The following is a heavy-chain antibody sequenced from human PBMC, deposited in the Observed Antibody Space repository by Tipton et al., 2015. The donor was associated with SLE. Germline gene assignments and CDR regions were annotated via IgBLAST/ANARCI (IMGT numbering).Heavy chain of an antibody. J-gene: IGHJ3*02. CDR1: GGSFSDYY. CDR2: ISSTGSTI. D-gene: IGHD5-24*01. V-gene: IGHV3-11*04. CDR3: AREADGSYFDAFDI. Sequence: LSLTCAVYGGSFSDYYMSWIRQAKGKGLEWISYISSTGSTIYYADSVKGRFTISRDNAENSLYLQMNSLRAEDTAVYYCAREADGSYFDAFDIWGQGAMVTVSS.